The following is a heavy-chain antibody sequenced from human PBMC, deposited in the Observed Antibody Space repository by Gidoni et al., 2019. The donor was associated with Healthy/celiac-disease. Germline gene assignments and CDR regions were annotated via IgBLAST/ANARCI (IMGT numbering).Heavy chain of an antibody. D-gene: IGHD3-3*01. V-gene: IGHV1-18*01. CDR2: ISAYNGNT. CDR3: ARDPPRIGDFWSGYYPDAFDI. J-gene: IGHJ3*02. CDR1: GYTFTSYG. Sequence: QVQLVQSGAEVKKPGASVKVSCKASGYTFTSYGISWVRQAPGQGLEWMGWISAYNGNTNYAQKLQGRVTMTTDTSTSTAYMELRSLRSDDTAVYYCARDPPRIGDFWSGYYPDAFDIWGQGTMVTVSS.